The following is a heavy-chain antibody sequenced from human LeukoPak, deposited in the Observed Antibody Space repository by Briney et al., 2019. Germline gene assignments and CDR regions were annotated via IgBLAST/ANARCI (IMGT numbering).Heavy chain of an antibody. CDR3: ARKTRGWYRGYMDV. V-gene: IGHV4-39*07. J-gene: IGHJ6*03. CDR2: IYYSGST. Sequence: SETLSLTCTVSGGSISSSSYYWGWIRQPPGKGLEWIGSIYYSGSTYYNPSLKSRVTISVDTSKNQFSLKLSSVTAADTAVYYCARKTRGWYRGYMDVWGKGTTVTVSS. CDR1: GGSISSSSYY. D-gene: IGHD6-19*01.